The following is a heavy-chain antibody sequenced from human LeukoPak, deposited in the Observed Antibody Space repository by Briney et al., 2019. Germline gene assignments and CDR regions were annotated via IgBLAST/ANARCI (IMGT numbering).Heavy chain of an antibody. CDR1: GYTFTSYD. CDR2: MNPSSGNT. D-gene: IGHD6-25*01. V-gene: IGHV1-8*03. CDR3: ARGIAAGFDY. Sequence: ASVKVSCKASGYTFTSYDINWVRQATGQGLEWMGWMNPSSGNTGYAQKFQGRVTFTRNTSGSTAYMELSSLRSEDTDVYYCARGIAAGFDYWGQGTLVTVSS. J-gene: IGHJ4*02.